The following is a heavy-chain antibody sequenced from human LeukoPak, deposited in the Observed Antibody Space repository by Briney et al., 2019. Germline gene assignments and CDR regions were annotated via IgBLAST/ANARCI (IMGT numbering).Heavy chain of an antibody. V-gene: IGHV3-9*01. CDR3: AKDYSTYYSQYIHG. CDR1: GFTLDDYA. CDR2: ISWNSDNI. D-gene: IGHD2-21*01. J-gene: IGHJ6*03. Sequence: GGSLRLSCAASGFTLDDYAMHWVRQAPGKGLEWVSGISWNSDNIDYADSVKGRFTISRDNSNNSLYLQMNSLRVEDTALYYCAKDYSTYYSQYIHGWAKGTTVTVSS.